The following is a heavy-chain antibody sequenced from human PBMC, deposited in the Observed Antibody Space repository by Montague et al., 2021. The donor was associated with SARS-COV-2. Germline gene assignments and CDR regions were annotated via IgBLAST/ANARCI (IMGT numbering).Heavy chain of an antibody. V-gene: IGHV4-4*02. CDR3: AGDRITRGWLDP. Sequence: SETMSLTCAVSGGSLSTPHYWSWVRQPPGKGLEWIGEVHHSGTANYTASFNGRATISVEKSKHQFSLTLTSVTAADTAVYYCAGDRITRGWLDPWCQGTLVTISS. CDR2: VHHSGTA. D-gene: IGHD7-27*01. CDR1: GGSLSTPHY. J-gene: IGHJ5*02.